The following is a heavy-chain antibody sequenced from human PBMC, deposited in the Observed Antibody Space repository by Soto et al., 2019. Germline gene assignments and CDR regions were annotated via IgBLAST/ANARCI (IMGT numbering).Heavy chain of an antibody. CDR2: IYYSGST. Sequence: PSETLSLTCTVSDGSISSGDYYWSWIRQPPGKGLEWIGYIYYSGSTYYNPSLTSRVTISVDTSKNQFSLKLSSVTAADTAVYYCAREPLDCSSTSCYSYNGFDPWGQGTLVTVSS. J-gene: IGHJ5*02. D-gene: IGHD2-2*01. V-gene: IGHV4-30-4*01. CDR1: DGSISSGDYY. CDR3: AREPLDCSSTSCYSYNGFDP.